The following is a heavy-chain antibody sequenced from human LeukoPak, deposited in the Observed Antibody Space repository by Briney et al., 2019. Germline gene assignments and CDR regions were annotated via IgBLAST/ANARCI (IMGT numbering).Heavy chain of an antibody. J-gene: IGHJ4*02. CDR1: GFTVSSNY. V-gene: IGHV3-66*01. CDR3: ARDSTPGGFDY. Sequence: GGSLRLSCAASGFTVSSNYMSWVRQAPGKGLEWVSVIYSGGSTYYADSVKGRFTISRDNSKNTLYLQMKSLRAEDTAVYYCARDSTPGGFDYWGQGTLVTVSS. CDR2: IYSGGST.